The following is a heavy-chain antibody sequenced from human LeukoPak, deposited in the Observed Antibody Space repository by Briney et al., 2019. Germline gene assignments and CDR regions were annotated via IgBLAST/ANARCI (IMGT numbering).Heavy chain of an antibody. D-gene: IGHD5-24*01. CDR1: GFTFSSYG. V-gene: IGHV3-48*04. CDR3: ARVDRDGYNYVDY. Sequence: GGSLRLSCAASGFTFSSYGMHWVRQAPGKGLEWVSYISSSGSTIYYADSVKGRFTISRDNAKNSLYLQMNSLRAEDTAVYYCARVDRDGYNYVDYWGQGTLVTVSS. CDR2: ISSSGSTI. J-gene: IGHJ4*02.